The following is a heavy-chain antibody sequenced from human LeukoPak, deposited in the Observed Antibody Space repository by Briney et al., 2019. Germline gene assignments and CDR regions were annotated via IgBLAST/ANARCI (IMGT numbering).Heavy chain of an antibody. D-gene: IGHD3-10*01. J-gene: IGHJ4*02. CDR3: ARGITMAN. CDR1: GFTFSNYW. Sequence: PGGSLRLSCAASGFTFSNYWMTWVRQAPGKGLEWVANIKQDGSERDYVDSVKGRFTTSRDDAKNSLYLQMNSLRAEDTAVYYCARGITMANWGQGTLVTVSS. CDR2: IKQDGSER. V-gene: IGHV3-7*04.